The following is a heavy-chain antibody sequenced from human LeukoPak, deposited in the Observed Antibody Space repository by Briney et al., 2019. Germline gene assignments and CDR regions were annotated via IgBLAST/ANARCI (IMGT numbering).Heavy chain of an antibody. D-gene: IGHD6-13*01. CDR2: IGGSGGTSGDST. CDR3: AKHRSGIAASGSNY. J-gene: IGHJ4*02. V-gene: IGHV3-23*01. Sequence: GGSLRLSCAASGFTFSSYAMSWVRQAPGTGLEWVSVSVIGGSGGTSGDSTYYADSVKGQFTISRDDSNNTLYLQMNNLRVEDTAVYYCAKHRSGIAASGSNYWGQGTLVSVSS. CDR1: GFTFSSYA.